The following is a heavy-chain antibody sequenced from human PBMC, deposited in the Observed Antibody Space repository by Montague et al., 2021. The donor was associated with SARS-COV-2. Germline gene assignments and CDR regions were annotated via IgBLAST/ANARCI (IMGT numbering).Heavy chain of an antibody. CDR2: IYYSGRT. D-gene: IGHD6-19*01. CDR1: GGSISSYY. CDR3: AGTSTYSSGWVINYYYYGMDV. V-gene: IGHV4-59*01. Sequence: SETLSLTCTVSGGSISSYYWSWIRQPPGKGLEWIGYIYYSGRTNYNPSLKSRVTISVDTSKNQFSLKLSSVTAADTAVYYCAGTSTYSSGWVINYYYYGMDVWGQGTTVTVSS. J-gene: IGHJ6*02.